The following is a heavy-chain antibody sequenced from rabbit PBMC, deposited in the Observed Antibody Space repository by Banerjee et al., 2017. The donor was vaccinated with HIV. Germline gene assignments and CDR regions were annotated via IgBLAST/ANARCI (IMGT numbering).Heavy chain of an antibody. J-gene: IGHJ6*01. CDR2: IEPIFGKT. D-gene: IGHD1-1*01. Sequence: QEQLVESGGGLVQPGGSLKLSCKASGFDFSNYGVSWVRQAPGKGLGWIGYIEPIFGKTYYANWVNGRFTISSHNAQNTLYLQLSSLTAADAAAYFCVRGASDNGYYSLRGQGTLVTVS. CDR1: GFDFSNYG. V-gene: IGHV1S47*01. CDR3: VRGASDNGYYSL.